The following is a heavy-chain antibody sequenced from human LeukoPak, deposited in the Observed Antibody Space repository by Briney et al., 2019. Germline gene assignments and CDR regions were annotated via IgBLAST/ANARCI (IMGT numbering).Heavy chain of an antibody. D-gene: IGHD6-13*01. Sequence: GGSLRPSCAASGFTFSSYGMHWVRQAPGKGLEWVAFIRYDGSNKYYADSVKGRFTISRDNSKNTLYLQMNSLRAEDTAVYYCAKDGIAAAGKGDYWGQGTLVTVSS. J-gene: IGHJ4*02. V-gene: IGHV3-30*02. CDR2: IRYDGSNK. CDR3: AKDGIAAAGKGDY. CDR1: GFTFSSYG.